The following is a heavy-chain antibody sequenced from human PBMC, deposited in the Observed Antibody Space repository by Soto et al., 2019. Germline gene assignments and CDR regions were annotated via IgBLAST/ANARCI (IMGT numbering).Heavy chain of an antibody. V-gene: IGHV4-30-2*01. CDR3: ARGTYYDSSGFDY. CDR1: GGSISSGGYS. Sequence: PSETLSLTCAVSGGSISSGGYSWSWIRQPPGKGLEWIGYIYHSGSTYYNPSLKSRVTISVDRSKNQFSLKLSSVTAADTAVYYCARGTYYDSSGFDYWGQGTRVTVSS. D-gene: IGHD3-22*01. J-gene: IGHJ4*02. CDR2: IYHSGST.